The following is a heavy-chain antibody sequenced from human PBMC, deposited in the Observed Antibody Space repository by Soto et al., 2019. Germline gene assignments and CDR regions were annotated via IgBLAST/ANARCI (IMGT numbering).Heavy chain of an antibody. CDR3: ARGNALDV. D-gene: IGHD3-10*01. CDR2: TYYRSKWFH. Sequence: PSQPLSLTCAISGDSVSSDITSWNWIRQSPSRGLEWLGRTYYRSKWFHDYAASVKSLITINPDTSKNQFSLELNSMTPEETAVYYCARGNALDVWGQGTVVTVS. V-gene: IGHV6-1*01. J-gene: IGHJ3*01. CDR1: GDSVSSDITS.